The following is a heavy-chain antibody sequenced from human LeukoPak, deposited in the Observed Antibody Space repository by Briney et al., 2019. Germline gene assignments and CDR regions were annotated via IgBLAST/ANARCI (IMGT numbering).Heavy chain of an antibody. Sequence: MTSETLSLTCAVSGGSISSYYWSWTRQPPGKGLEWIGYTHYSGSTDYNPSLKGRVTISVDTSKNQFSLKLSSVTAADTAVYYCAGRLWRRDGYNLSAFDIWGQGTMVTVSS. CDR2: THYSGST. D-gene: IGHD5-24*01. V-gene: IGHV4-59*01. CDR3: AGRLWRRDGYNLSAFDI. J-gene: IGHJ3*02. CDR1: GGSISSYY.